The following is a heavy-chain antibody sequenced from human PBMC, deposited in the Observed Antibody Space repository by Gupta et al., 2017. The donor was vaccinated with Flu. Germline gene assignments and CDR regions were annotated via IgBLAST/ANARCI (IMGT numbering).Heavy chain of an antibody. CDR2: ISGSGVDT. V-gene: IGHV3-23*01. J-gene: IGHJ4*02. Sequence: EVQLLVSGGGLTQPRGSLRISGSGSGLSFSTYPMVWVRQAPGQGLEWVAGISGSGVDTYYADSVRGRFTISRDNSRSTLYLQMNSLWAEDSALYYCARDRGFRNRPLEFDYWGQGTRVTVSP. CDR1: GLSFSTYP. CDR3: ARDRGFRNRPLEFDY. D-gene: IGHD6-6*01.